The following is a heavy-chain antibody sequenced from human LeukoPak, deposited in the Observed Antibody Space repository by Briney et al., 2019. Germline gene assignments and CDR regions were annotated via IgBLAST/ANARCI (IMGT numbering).Heavy chain of an antibody. Sequence: SKTLSLTCAVYGGSFSGYYWSWIRQPPGKGLEWIGEINHSGSTNYNPSLKSRVTISVDTSKNQFSLKLSSVTAADTAVYYCARDPRTTVTTSYYYYGMDVWGKGTTVTVSS. CDR3: ARDPRTTVTTSYYYYGMDV. V-gene: IGHV4-34*01. D-gene: IGHD4-17*01. J-gene: IGHJ6*04. CDR1: GGSFSGYY. CDR2: INHSGST.